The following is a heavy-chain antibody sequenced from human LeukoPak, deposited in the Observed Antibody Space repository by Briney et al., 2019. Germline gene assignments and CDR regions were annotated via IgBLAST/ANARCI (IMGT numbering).Heavy chain of an antibody. D-gene: IGHD2-21*01. V-gene: IGHV4-38-2*02. J-gene: IGHJ4*02. CDR3: ARRRKVVRAGFDY. CDR1: DYSISSGDYY. Sequence: SETLSLTCTVSDYSISSGDYYWGWIRQPPGKGLEWIGSIFHSGNTYYNPSLKSRVTMSVDTSKDQFSLKLMSVTAADTGVYYCARRRKVVRAGFDYWGQGTRVIVSS. CDR2: IFHSGNT.